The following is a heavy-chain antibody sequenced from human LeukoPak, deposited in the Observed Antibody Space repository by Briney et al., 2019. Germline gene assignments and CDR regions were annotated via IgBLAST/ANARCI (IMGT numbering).Heavy chain of an antibody. D-gene: IGHD6-19*01. CDR1: GGSISSSSYY. CDR2: IYYSGST. J-gene: IGHJ4*02. CDR3: ARHGRAGSGIDY. Sequence: SETLSLTCTVSGGSISSSSYYWGWIRQPPGKGLEWIGSIYYSGSTYYNPSLKSRVTISVDKSKNQFSLKLSSVTAADSAVYYCARHGRAGSGIDYWGQGTLVTVSS. V-gene: IGHV4-39*01.